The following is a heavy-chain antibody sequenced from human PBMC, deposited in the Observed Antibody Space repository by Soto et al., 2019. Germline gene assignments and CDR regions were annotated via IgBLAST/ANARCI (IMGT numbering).Heavy chain of an antibody. V-gene: IGHV3-23*01. Sequence: EVQLLESGGGLVQPGGSLRLSCAASGFTFSSYAMSWVRQAPGEGLEWVSAISGSGGSTYYADSVKGRFTISRDNSKNSLYLQMISLRAEDTAVYYCAKFNPEGSWFDPWGQGTLVTVSS. J-gene: IGHJ5*02. D-gene: IGHD3-10*01. CDR2: ISGSGGST. CDR1: GFTFSSYA. CDR3: AKFNPEGSWFDP.